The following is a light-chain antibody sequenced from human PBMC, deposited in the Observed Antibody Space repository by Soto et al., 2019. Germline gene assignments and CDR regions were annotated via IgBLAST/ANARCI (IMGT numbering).Light chain of an antibody. J-gene: IGLJ3*02. CDR1: NSDVGTYER. V-gene: IGLV2-23*01. Sequence: QSVLTQPASVSGSPGPSITISCTGTNSDVGTYERVSWYQQHPGRAPKLMIYEGSKRPSGVSNRFSGSKSGDTACLTISGLQAEDEANYYCCSYAASGALWVFGGGTKLTVL. CDR3: CSYAASGALWV. CDR2: EGS.